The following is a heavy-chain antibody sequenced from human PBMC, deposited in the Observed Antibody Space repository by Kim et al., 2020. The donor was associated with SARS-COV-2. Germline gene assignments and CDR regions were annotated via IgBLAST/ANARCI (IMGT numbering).Heavy chain of an antibody. CDR1: GFTFSSYG. D-gene: IGHD2-15*01. V-gene: IGHV3-30*18. J-gene: IGHJ4*02. CDR3: AKNGDCSGGYDY. Sequence: GGSLRLSCAASGFTFSSYGMHWVRQAPGKGLEWVAVISYDGSNKYYADSVKGRFTISRDNSKNTLYLQMNSLSAEDTAVDYCAKNGDCSGGYDYWGQGTLVTVSS. CDR2: ISYDGSNK.